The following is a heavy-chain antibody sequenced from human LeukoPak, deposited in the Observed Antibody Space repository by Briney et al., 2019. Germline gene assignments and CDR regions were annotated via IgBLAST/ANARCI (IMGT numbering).Heavy chain of an antibody. D-gene: IGHD4-23*01. CDR3: ARDNSVEDTAWWLDP. Sequence: ASVKVSCKASGYTFTRYYMHWVRQAPGQGVEWMGIINPSGGSTSYAQKFQGRVTMTRDMSTSTDYMELSSLRSEDTAVYYCARDNSVEDTAWWLDPWGQGTLVTVSS. J-gene: IGHJ5*02. V-gene: IGHV1-46*01. CDR2: INPSGGST. CDR1: GYTFTRYY.